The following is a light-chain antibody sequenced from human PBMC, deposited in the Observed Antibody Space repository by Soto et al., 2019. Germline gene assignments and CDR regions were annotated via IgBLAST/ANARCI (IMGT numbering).Light chain of an antibody. J-gene: IGKJ1*01. CDR3: QQYAGSPTWT. CDR1: QSVDKY. V-gene: IGKV3-20*01. Sequence: EIVMTQSPATLSLSPGERATLSCRASQSVDKYLVWYQQKPGQAPRLLIYGASSRATGIPDRFSGSGSGTDFTLTISRLEPEDFAVYYCQQYAGSPTWTFGQGTKVDIK. CDR2: GAS.